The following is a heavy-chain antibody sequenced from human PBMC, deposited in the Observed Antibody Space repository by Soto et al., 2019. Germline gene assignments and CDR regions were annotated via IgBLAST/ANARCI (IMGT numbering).Heavy chain of an antibody. CDR1: GGTFSSYI. Sequence: QVQLVQSGAEVKKPGSSVKVSCKASGGTFSSYIISWVRQAPGQGLEWMGRIIPILEVADYAQKFQGRVTITADKSTSTAYMELSSLRSEDTAVYYCARGHSPSGWEGSYCYMDVWGNGTTVTVSS. CDR3: ARGHSPSGWEGSYCYMDV. D-gene: IGHD6-19*01. CDR2: IIPILEVA. V-gene: IGHV1-69*02. J-gene: IGHJ6*03.